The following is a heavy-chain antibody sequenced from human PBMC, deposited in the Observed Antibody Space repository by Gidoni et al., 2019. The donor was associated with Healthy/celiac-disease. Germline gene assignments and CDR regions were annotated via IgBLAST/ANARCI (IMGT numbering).Heavy chain of an antibody. CDR1: GFTVSSNY. J-gene: IGHJ6*02. CDR2: IYSGGST. CDR3: ARESRPNYYYYGMDV. V-gene: IGHV3-53*02. D-gene: IGHD2-2*01. Sequence: EVQLVETGGGLIQPGGSLRLSCAASGFTVSSNYMSWVRQAPGKGLEWVSVIYSGGSTYYADSVKGRFTISRDNSKNTLYLQMNSLRAEDTAVYYCARESRPNYYYYGMDVWGQGTTVTVSS.